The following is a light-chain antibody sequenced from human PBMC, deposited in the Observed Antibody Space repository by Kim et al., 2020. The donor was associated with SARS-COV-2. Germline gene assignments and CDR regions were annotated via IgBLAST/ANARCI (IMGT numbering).Light chain of an antibody. CDR3: QVWDSSSDHSWV. CDR1: NIGSKS. CDR2: YDS. V-gene: IGLV3-21*04. J-gene: IGLJ3*02. Sequence: SYELTQPPSVSVAPGKTARITCGGNNIGSKSVHWYQQKPGQAPVLVIYYDSDRPSGIPERFSGSNSGNTATLTLSRVEAGDEADYYCQVWDSSSDHSWVF.